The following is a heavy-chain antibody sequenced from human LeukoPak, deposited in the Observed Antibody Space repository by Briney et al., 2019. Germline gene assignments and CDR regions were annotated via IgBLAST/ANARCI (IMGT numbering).Heavy chain of an antibody. CDR2: IYYSGST. V-gene: IGHV4-59*08. CDR1: GGSISSYY. J-gene: IGHJ4*02. Sequence: SETLSLTYTVSGGSISSYYWSWIQQPPGKGLEWIGYIYYSGSTNYNPSLKSRVTISVDTSKNQFSLKLSSVTAADTAVYYCARHGYSYGFDYWGQGTLVTVSS. D-gene: IGHD5-18*01. CDR3: ARHGYSYGFDY.